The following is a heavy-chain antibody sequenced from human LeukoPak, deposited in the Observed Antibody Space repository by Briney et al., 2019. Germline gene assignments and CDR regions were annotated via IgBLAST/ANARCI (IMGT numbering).Heavy chain of an antibody. V-gene: IGHV4-39*01. CDR2: IYYSGST. CDR1: GGSISSSSYY. J-gene: IGHJ4*02. CDR3: AGRGGYPLYYFDY. D-gene: IGHD3-22*01. Sequence: SETLSLTCAVSGGSISSSSYYWGWIRQPPGMGLEWIGSIYYSGSTYYNPALKSRVTISVDTSKTQFSLKLSSVTAADTAVYYCAGRGGYPLYYFDYWGQGTLVTVSS.